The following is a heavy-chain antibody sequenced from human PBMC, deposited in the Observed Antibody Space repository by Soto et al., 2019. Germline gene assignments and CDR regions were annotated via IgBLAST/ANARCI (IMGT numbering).Heavy chain of an antibody. CDR1: GFTFSNAW. CDR3: TTSAPYGDRTDIDY. V-gene: IGHV3-15*01. Sequence: LVESGGGLVKPGGSLRLSCAASGFTFSNAWMSWVRQAPGKGLEWVGRIKSKTDGGTTDYAAPVKGRFTISRDDSKNTLYLQMNSLKTEDTAVYYCTTSAPYGDRTDIDYWGQGTLVTVSS. CDR2: IKSKTDGGTT. J-gene: IGHJ4*02. D-gene: IGHD4-17*01.